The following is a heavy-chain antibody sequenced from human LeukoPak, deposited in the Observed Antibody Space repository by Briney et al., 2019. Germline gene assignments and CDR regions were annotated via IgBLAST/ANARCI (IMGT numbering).Heavy chain of an antibody. Sequence: PGGSLRLSCAASGFTFSSYAMSWVRQAPGKGLEWVSGISGTGGSTYSADSVKGRFTISRDNSKSTLYLQMNSLRAEGTAVYYCAKATGYYYGSGTLDHWGQGTLVTASS. CDR2: ISGTGGST. V-gene: IGHV3-23*01. CDR1: GFTFSSYA. D-gene: IGHD3-10*01. CDR3: AKATGYYYGSGTLDH. J-gene: IGHJ4*02.